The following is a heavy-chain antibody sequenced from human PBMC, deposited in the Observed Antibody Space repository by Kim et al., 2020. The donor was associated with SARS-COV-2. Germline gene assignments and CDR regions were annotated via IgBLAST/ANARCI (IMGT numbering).Heavy chain of an antibody. CDR2: SIPIFGTA. CDR3: AREMGRFGELFLDY. D-gene: IGHD3-10*01. Sequence: SVKVSCKASGGTFSSYAISWVRQAPGQGLEWMGGSIPIFGTANYAQKFQGRVTITADESTSTAYMELSSLRSEDTAVYYCAREMGRFGELFLDYWGQGTLVTVSS. V-gene: IGHV1-69*13. J-gene: IGHJ4*02. CDR1: GGTFSSYA.